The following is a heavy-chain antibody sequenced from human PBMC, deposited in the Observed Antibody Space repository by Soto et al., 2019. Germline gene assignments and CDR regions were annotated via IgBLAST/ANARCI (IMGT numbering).Heavy chain of an antibody. CDR3: ARVGAREGYFDY. V-gene: IGHV1-69*02. J-gene: IGHJ4*02. CDR1: GGTFSSYT. D-gene: IGHD3-16*01. Sequence: QVQLVQSGAEVKKPGSSVKVSCKASGGTFSSYTISWVRQAPGQGLEWMGRIIPILGIANYAQKFQGRVTITADKSTSTAYMELSSLRSEATAVYYCARVGAREGYFDYWGQGTLVTVSS. CDR2: IIPILGIA.